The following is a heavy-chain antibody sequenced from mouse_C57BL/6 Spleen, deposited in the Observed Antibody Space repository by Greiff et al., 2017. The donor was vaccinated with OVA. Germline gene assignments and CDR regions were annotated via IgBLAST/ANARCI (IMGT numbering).Heavy chain of an antibody. CDR1: GYTFTSYW. J-gene: IGHJ1*03. V-gene: IGHV1-64*01. Sequence: VQLQQPGAELVKPGASVKLSCKASGYTFTSYWMHWVKQRPGQGLEWIGMIHPNSGSTNYNEKFKSKATLTVDKSSSTAYMQLSSLTSEDSAVYYCARRQLVDWYFDVWGTGTTVTVSS. CDR2: IHPNSGST. D-gene: IGHD1-3*01. CDR3: ARRQLVDWYFDV.